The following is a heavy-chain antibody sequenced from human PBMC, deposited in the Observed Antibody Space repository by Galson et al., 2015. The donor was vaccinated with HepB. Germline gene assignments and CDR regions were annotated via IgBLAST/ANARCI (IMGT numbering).Heavy chain of an antibody. CDR3: ARVTIFVGFGGMDV. CDR1: GFTFSSYA. Sequence: SLRLSCAASGFTFSSYAMHWVRQAPGKGLEWVALISYDGSNKYYADSVKGRFTISRHNSKNTLYLQMNSLRAEDTTLYYCARVTIFVGFGGMDVWGQGTTVTV. CDR2: ISYDGSNK. J-gene: IGHJ6*02. D-gene: IGHD3-3*01. V-gene: IGHV3-30-3*01.